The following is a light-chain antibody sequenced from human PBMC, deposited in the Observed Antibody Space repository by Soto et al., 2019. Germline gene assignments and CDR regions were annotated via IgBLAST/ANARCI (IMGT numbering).Light chain of an antibody. J-gene: IGLJ3*02. CDR1: SSDVGGYNY. CDR3: SSYTSSSTRV. Sequence: QSVLTQPASVSGSPGQSITISCTGTSSDVGGYNYVSWYQHHPGKAPKLMIYEVNNRPSGVSNRFSGSKSGNTASLTISGLQAEDEADYYCSSYTSSSTRVFGGGTKLTVL. V-gene: IGLV2-14*01. CDR2: EVN.